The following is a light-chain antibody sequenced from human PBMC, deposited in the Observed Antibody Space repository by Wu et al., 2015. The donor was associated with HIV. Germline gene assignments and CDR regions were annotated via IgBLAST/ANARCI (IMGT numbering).Light chain of an antibody. CDR3: QQSYVVPYS. V-gene: IGKV1-39*01. J-gene: IGKJ2*03. CDR2: GVS. Sequence: DIQMTQSPSSLSASVGDRVTITCRASQSVRIFLNWYQQKPGKGPQLLIYGVSNLETGVPSRFSGSGSGTDFSLTSSSLQPEDFATYYCQQSYVVPYSFGQGTKLEIK. CDR1: QSVRIF.